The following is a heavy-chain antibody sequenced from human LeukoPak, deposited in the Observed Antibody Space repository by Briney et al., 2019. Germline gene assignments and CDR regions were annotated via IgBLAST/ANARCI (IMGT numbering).Heavy chain of an antibody. CDR3: ARDPLYYGSGSGPVQSGFDY. CDR1: GGSISSGGYY. CDR2: IYYSGST. J-gene: IGHJ4*02. Sequence: PSGTLSLTCTVSGGSISSGGYYWSWIRQHPGKGLEWIGYIYYSGSTYYNPSLKSRVTISVDTSKNQFSLKLSSVTAADTAVYYCARDPLYYGSGSGPVQSGFDYWGQGTLVTVSS. D-gene: IGHD3-10*01. V-gene: IGHV4-31*03.